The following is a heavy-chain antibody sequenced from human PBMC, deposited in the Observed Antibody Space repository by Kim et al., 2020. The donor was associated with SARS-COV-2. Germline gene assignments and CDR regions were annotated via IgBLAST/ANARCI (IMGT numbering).Heavy chain of an antibody. CDR3: ARGPALGRALGY. Sequence: GGSLRLSCAASGFTFSGYWMSWVRQAPGKGLEWVANIRQDGSETYYVDSVKGRFTISRDNAKNSLSLQMNSLRDEDSAMYYCARGPALGRALGYWGQGTLVTVSS. CDR2: IRQDGSET. D-gene: IGHD2-15*01. V-gene: IGHV3-7*01. CDR1: GFTFSGYW. J-gene: IGHJ4*02.